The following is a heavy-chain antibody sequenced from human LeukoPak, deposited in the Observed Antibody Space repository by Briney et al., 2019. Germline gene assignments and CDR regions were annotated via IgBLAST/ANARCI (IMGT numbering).Heavy chain of an antibody. CDR2: IYYSGST. J-gene: IGHJ6*02. CDR1: GGSISSYY. D-gene: IGHD3-9*01. CDR3: ARAYYDILTGRRYYGMDV. V-gene: IGHV4-59*01. Sequence: PSETLSLTCTVSGGSISSYYWSWIRQPPGKGLEWIGYIYYSGSTNYNPSLKSRVTISVDTSKNQFSLKLSPVTAADTAVYYCARAYYDILTGRRYYGMDVWGQGATVTVSS.